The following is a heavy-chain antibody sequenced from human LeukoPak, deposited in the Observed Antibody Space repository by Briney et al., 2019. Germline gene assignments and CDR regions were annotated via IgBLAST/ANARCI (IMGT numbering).Heavy chain of an antibody. CDR2: IKPDGSEK. Sequence: GGSLRLSCAASGFMFSSYWMSWVRQAPGKGLEWVATIKPDGSEKYYVDTVKGRFTISRDNSKNTLYLQMNSLRAEDTAVYYCANNRPYIVVVPAAIHWFDPWGQGTLVTVSS. J-gene: IGHJ5*02. D-gene: IGHD2-2*01. V-gene: IGHV3-7*03. CDR3: ANNRPYIVVVPAAIHWFDP. CDR1: GFMFSSYW.